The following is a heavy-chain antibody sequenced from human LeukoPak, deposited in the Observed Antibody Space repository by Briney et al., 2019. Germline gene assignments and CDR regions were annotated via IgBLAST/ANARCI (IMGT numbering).Heavy chain of an antibody. D-gene: IGHD5-24*01. Sequence: GESLKISCKGSGYSFISYWIAWVRQMPGKGLEWMGSVYPGDSDTTYSPSFQGQVTISADKSISTAYVQWSSLRASDTAMYFCARHVRDAYDRRFNYWGQGTLVTVSS. CDR3: ARHVRDAYDRRFNY. J-gene: IGHJ4*02. V-gene: IGHV5-51*01. CDR1: GYSFISYW. CDR2: VYPGDSDT.